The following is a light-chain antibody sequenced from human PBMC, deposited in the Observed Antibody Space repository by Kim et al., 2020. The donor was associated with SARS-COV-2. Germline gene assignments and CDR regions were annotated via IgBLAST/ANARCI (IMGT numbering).Light chain of an antibody. CDR2: DTS. Sequence: IVLTQSPANLSLSPGERATISCRASLSVTKYLAWYQQRPGQPPRLLVYDTSNRATGVPPRFSGSGSGTDFTLTISGLEPEDSAVYFCQQRAKWPPWTFGQGTKVDIK. J-gene: IGKJ1*01. V-gene: IGKV3-11*01. CDR1: LSVTKY. CDR3: QQRAKWPPWT.